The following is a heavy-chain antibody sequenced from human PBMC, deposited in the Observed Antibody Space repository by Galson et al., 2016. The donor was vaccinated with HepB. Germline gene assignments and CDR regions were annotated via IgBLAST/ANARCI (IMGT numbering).Heavy chain of an antibody. CDR1: GYTFSNRH. D-gene: IGHD3-22*01. J-gene: IGHJ4*02. V-gene: IGHV1-45*02. Sequence: SVKVSCKVSGYTFSNRHLHWVRQAPGQALEWMGWIAPFNGNTNYAQRFQDRVTITWDRSMRTAYMELSSLRFEDTAMYFCAQGTETSGSRLGNWGQGTLVTVSS. CDR2: IAPFNGNT. CDR3: AQGTETSGSRLGN.